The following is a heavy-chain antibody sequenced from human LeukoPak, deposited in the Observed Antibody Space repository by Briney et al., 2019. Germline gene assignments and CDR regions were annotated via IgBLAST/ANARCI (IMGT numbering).Heavy chain of an antibody. D-gene: IGHD2-2*01. CDR1: GGSFSGYY. CDR3: AREDCSSSSCSHNGMNWFDP. J-gene: IGHJ5*02. CDR2: INHSGST. V-gene: IGHV4-34*01. Sequence: SETLSLTCAVYGGSFSGYYWSWIRQPPGKGLEWIGEINHSGSTNYNLSLKSRVTISVDTSKNQFSLKLSSVTAADTAVYYCAREDCSSSSCSHNGMNWFDPWGQGTLVTVSS.